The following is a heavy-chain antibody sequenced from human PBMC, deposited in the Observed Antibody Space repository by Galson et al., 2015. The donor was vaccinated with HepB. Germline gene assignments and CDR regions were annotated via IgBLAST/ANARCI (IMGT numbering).Heavy chain of an antibody. V-gene: IGHV1-69*13. J-gene: IGHJ4*02. CDR1: GGTFSSYA. D-gene: IGHD2-15*01. CDR2: IIPIFGTA. Sequence: SVKVSCKASGGTFSSYAISWVRQAPGQGLEWMGGIIPIFGTANYAQKFQGRVTITADESTSTAYMELSSLRSEDTAVYYCAGRYCSGGSCYLYYFDYWGQGTLVTVSS. CDR3: AGRYCSGGSCYLYYFDY.